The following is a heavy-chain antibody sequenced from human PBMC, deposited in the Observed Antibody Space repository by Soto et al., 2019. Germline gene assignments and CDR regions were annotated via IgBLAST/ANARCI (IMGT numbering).Heavy chain of an antibody. V-gene: IGHV1-69*12. Sequence: QVQLVQSGAEVKKPGSSVKVSCKASGGTFSSYAISWVRQAPGQGLEWMGGIIPIFGTANYAQKFQGRVIITADESPSTAYMELISLRSEDTAVYYCARDLYSEDTAMLMPLAYWGQGTLVTVSS. CDR3: ARDLYSEDTAMLMPLAY. J-gene: IGHJ4*02. D-gene: IGHD5-18*01. CDR1: GGTFSSYA. CDR2: IIPIFGTA.